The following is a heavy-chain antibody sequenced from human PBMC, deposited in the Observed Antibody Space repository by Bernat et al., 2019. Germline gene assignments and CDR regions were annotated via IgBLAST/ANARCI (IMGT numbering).Heavy chain of an antibody. Sequence: QVQLVESGGGLVKPGGSLRVSCAASGFTFSDYYMSWIRQAPGKGLEWVSYISISSSYTDYADSVRGRFTISRDNAKNSLCLQMNRLRADDTAVYYCARAGGTYRAYDFADYWGQGTLVTVSS. D-gene: IGHD5-12*01. V-gene: IGHV3-11*06. CDR2: ISISSSYT. J-gene: IGHJ4*02. CDR1: GFTFSDYY. CDR3: ARAGGTYRAYDFADY.